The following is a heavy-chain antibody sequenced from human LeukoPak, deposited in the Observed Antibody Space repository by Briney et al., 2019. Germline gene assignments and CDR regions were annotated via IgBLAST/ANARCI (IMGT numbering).Heavy chain of an antibody. CDR3: ASTLEGMIVD. CDR2: IYYSGST. CDR1: GGAISSGGYY. Sequence: SETLSLTCTVSGGAISSGGYYWSWIRQHPGKGLEWIGYIYYSGSTYYNPSLKSRVTISVDTSKNQFSLKLSSVTAADTAVYYCASTLEGMIVDWGQGTLVTVSS. V-gene: IGHV4-31*03. D-gene: IGHD3-22*01. J-gene: IGHJ4*02.